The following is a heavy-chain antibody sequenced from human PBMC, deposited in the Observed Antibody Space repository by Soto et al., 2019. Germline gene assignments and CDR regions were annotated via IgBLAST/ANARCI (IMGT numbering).Heavy chain of an antibody. D-gene: IGHD3-10*01. CDR1: GYTFTRYN. Sequence: QAQLVKSGAEVKKPGASANISCKASGYTFTRYNIHWVRQAPGQGLEWMGIIDTRGGSTDYTQRFQGRVTMTRDTSTGTVYLALSSLGSEDTAVYYCARDLPRDLVRGSFDIWGQGTMVTVSS. CDR3: ARDLPRDLVRGSFDI. V-gene: IGHV1-46*01. CDR2: IDTRGGST. J-gene: IGHJ3*02.